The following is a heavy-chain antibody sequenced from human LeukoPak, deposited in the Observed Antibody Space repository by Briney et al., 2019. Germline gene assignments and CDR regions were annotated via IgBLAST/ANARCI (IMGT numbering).Heavy chain of an antibody. CDR3: ARDHYDYVWGSYRPLDY. D-gene: IGHD3-16*02. V-gene: IGHV1-46*01. CDR1: GYTFTGYY. CDR2: INPSGGST. J-gene: IGHJ4*02. Sequence: GASVKVSCKASGYTFTGYYMHWVRQAPGQGLEWMGIINPSGGSTSYAQKFQGRVTMTRDTSTSTVYMELSSLRSEDTAVYYCARDHYDYVWGSYRPLDYWGQGTLVTVSS.